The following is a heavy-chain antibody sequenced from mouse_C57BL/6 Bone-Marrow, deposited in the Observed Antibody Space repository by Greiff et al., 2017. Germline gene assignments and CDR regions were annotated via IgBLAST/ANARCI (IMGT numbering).Heavy chain of an antibody. Sequence: QVQLQQPGAELVRPGTSVKLSCKASGYTFTSYWMHWVKQRPGQGLEWIGAIDPSDSYTNYNQKFKGKATLTVDTSSSTAYMQLSSLTSEDSAVYYCARSDYYGSSAFAYWGKGTLVTAS. V-gene: IGHV1-59*01. CDR3: ARSDYYGSSAFAY. CDR1: GYTFTSYW. CDR2: IDPSDSYT. D-gene: IGHD1-1*01. J-gene: IGHJ3*01.